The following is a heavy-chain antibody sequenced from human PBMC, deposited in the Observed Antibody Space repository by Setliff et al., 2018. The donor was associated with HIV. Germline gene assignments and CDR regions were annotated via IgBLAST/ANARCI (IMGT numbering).Heavy chain of an antibody. J-gene: IGHJ4*02. CDR1: GYTFTSYD. D-gene: IGHD3-22*01. Sequence: GASVKVSCKASGYTFTSYDTNWVRQATGQGLEWMGWMNPNSGNTGYAQKFQGRVTMTRNTSISTAYMELSSLRSEDTAVYYCARGPIHDSSGYYYAYWGQGTLVTVSS. V-gene: IGHV1-8*02. CDR3: ARGPIHDSSGYYYAY. CDR2: MNPNSGNT.